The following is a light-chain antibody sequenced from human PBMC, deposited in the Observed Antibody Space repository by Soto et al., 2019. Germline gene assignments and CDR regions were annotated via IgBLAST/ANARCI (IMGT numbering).Light chain of an antibody. CDR3: GTWDSSLSAFV. CDR2: DNN. J-gene: IGLJ1*01. V-gene: IGLV1-51*01. Sequence: QSVLPPPPSVPAYQGQKVNISCSESSSTIGNNYVSWYQQLPGPAPNILIYDNNKRPSGIPDRFSGSKSPTSATLGITGLQTGDEAEYYCGTWDSSLSAFVFGTGTKVTVL. CDR1: SSTIGNNY.